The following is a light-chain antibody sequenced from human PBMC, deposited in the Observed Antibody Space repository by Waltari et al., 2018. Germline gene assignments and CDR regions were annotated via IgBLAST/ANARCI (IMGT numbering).Light chain of an antibody. CDR3: QQYGSSPLT. J-gene: IGKJ4*01. CDR1: QSVSGSY. Sequence: IVLTQSPGTLSLSPGERATLSCRASQSVSGSYFAWYQQKPGQAPRLLIYGASSRATGIPDRFGGSGSGTDFTLTISRLEPEDFAVYYCQQYGSSPLTFGGGTKVEIK. V-gene: IGKV3-20*01. CDR2: GAS.